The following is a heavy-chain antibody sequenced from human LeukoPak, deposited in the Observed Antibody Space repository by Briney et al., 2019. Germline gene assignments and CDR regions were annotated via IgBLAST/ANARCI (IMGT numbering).Heavy chain of an antibody. J-gene: IGHJ4*02. D-gene: IGHD1-26*01. CDR3: ARADLGGSYFHPHFLDY. CDR2: ISDSSSYI. Sequence: GGSLRLSCAASGFTFNNYNMNWVRQAPGKGLEWVSSISDSSSYIYYADSVRGRFTISRDNAKNSLYLQMNSLRAEDTAMYYCARADLGGSYFHPHFLDYWGQGTLVTVSS. V-gene: IGHV3-21*01. CDR1: GFTFNNYN.